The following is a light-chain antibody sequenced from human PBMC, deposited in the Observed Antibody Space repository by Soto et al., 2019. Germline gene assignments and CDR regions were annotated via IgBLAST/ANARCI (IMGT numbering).Light chain of an antibody. CDR2: RNN. J-gene: IGLJ2*01. CDR1: ISNIGSNY. CDR3: ATWDDSLSGVV. V-gene: IGLV1-47*01. Sequence: QSVLTQPPSASVTPGQRVTISCSGSISNIGSNYVYWYQHLPGTAPKLLIYRNNQRPSVVPDRFSGSKSGTSASLAISGLRSEDEADDYCATWDDSLSGVVFGGGTKVTVL.